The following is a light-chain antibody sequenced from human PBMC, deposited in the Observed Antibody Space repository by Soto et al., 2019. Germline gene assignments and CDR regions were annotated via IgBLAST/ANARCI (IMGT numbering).Light chain of an antibody. CDR1: QSVSSI. CDR3: NKYNNWPWP. CDR2: GAS. J-gene: IGKJ4*02. Sequence: EIVMTQSPATLSVSPGERATLSCRASQSVSSILAWYQQKPGQAPRLLIYGASTRATGIPARFSGSGFETKFPLTIRTLLFEVFEVYYCNKYNNWPWPCAGGTKG. V-gene: IGKV3-15*01.